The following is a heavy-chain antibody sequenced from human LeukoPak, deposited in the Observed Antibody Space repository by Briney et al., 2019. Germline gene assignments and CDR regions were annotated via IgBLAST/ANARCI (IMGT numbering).Heavy chain of an antibody. D-gene: IGHD3-16*02. CDR3: VSGNDPDSTWENYRLDAFDI. CDR1: GYTFGHYS. J-gene: IGHJ3*02. CDR2: ISSTSDYI. V-gene: IGHV3-21*01. Sequence: PGGSLRLSCAASGYTFGHYSVNWVRQAPGKGLEWVSSISSTSDYIYYADSVKGRFTISRDNTKSSLYLQMNSLRAEDTAVYYCVSGNDPDSTWENYRLDAFDIWGQGTTVIASS.